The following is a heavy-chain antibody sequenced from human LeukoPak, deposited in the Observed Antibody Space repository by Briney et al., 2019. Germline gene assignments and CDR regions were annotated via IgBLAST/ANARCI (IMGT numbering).Heavy chain of an antibody. CDR3: ARDAYSYYMDV. J-gene: IGHJ6*03. D-gene: IGHD5-18*01. Sequence: GGSLRLXCAASGFTDSSNYMSWVRQAPGKGLEWVSVIYSGGSTYYADSVKGRFTISRDNSKNTLYLQMNSLRAEDTAVYYCARDAYSYYMDVWGKGTTVTVSS. V-gene: IGHV3-66*02. CDR2: IYSGGST. CDR1: GFTDSSNY.